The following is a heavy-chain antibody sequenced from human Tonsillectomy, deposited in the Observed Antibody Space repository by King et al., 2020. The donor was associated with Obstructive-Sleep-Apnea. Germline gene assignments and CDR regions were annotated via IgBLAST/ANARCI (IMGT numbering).Heavy chain of an antibody. D-gene: IGHD1-20*01. J-gene: IGHJ4*02. CDR1: GFTVSSNY. CDR3: ARAMYNWNPSQYYFDY. Sequence: VQLVESGGGLVQPGGSLRLSCAASGFTVSSNYMSWVRQAPGKGLEWVSVIYSGGSTYYADSVKGRFTISRHNSKNTLYLQMNSLRAEDTAVYYCARAMYNWNPSQYYFDYWGQGTLVTVSS. V-gene: IGHV3-53*04. CDR2: IYSGGST.